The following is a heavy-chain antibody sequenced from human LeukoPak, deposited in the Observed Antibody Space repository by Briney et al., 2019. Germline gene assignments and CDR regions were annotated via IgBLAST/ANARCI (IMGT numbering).Heavy chain of an antibody. CDR3: ASGSLGDGYGVGDYYQYMDV. CDR2: IMPLFGTA. D-gene: IGHD5-24*01. CDR1: GGTFNSYA. V-gene: IGHV1-69*05. Sequence: GASVKVSCTASGGTFNSYAMSWVRQAPGQGLEWMGGIMPLFGTANYAQAFQGRVTFTTDESASTAYLEVSSLRSEDTAVYYCASGSLGDGYGVGDYYQYMDVWGKGTTVTVSS. J-gene: IGHJ6*03.